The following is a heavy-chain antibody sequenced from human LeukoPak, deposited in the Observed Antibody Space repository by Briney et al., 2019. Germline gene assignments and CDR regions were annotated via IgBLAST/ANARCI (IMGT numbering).Heavy chain of an antibody. CDR3: AKDKQWLEWGAFDI. J-gene: IGHJ3*02. Sequence: GGSLRLSCAASGFTFSSYDMHWVRQAPGKGLEWVAFIRYDGSNKYYADSVKGRFTISRDNSKNTLYLQMNSLRAEDTAVYYCAKDKQWLEWGAFDIWGQGTMVTVSS. CDR1: GFTFSSYD. D-gene: IGHD6-19*01. CDR2: IRYDGSNK. V-gene: IGHV3-30*02.